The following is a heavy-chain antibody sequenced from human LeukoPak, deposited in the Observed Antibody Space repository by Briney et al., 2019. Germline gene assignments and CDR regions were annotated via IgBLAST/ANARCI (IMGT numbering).Heavy chain of an antibody. Sequence: QPGASLRLSCAASGFTFSSYAMSWVRQAPGKGLEWVSAISGSGGSTSYADSVKGRFTISRDNSKNTLYLQMNSLRAEDTAVYYCAKDLFDRVVGATPPDYWGQGTLVTVSS. J-gene: IGHJ4*02. V-gene: IGHV3-23*01. CDR2: ISGSGGST. D-gene: IGHD1-26*01. CDR3: AKDLFDRVVGATPPDY. CDR1: GFTFSSYA.